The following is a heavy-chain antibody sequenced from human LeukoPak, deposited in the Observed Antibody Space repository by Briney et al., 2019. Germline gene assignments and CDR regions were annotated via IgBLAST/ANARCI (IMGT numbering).Heavy chain of an antibody. Sequence: GASVKVSCKASGYTFTSYDINWVRQATGQGLEWMGWMNPNSGNTGYAQKFQGRVTMTRNTSISTAYMELSSLRSEDTAVYYCARVYCSSTSCADYYYYGMDVWGQGTTVTVSS. CDR1: GYTFTSYD. J-gene: IGHJ6*02. D-gene: IGHD2-2*01. CDR2: MNPNSGNT. CDR3: ARVYCSSTSCADYYYYGMDV. V-gene: IGHV1-8*01.